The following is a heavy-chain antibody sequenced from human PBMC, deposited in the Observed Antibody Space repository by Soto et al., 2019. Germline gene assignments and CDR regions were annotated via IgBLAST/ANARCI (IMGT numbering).Heavy chain of an antibody. J-gene: IGHJ4*02. V-gene: IGHV3-30*18. D-gene: IGHD2-15*01. Sequence: HPVGSLRLSCASSVFVFSVYGMHWVRHSPGKGLEWVAAISYEGSNTYYGDSMKGRFTISRDNSKNTLFLQMNSLKPEDTAVYYCAKVGDGSFQQYQENWGQGTLVTVSS. CDR1: VFVFSVYG. CDR2: ISYEGSNT. CDR3: AKVGDGSFQQYQEN.